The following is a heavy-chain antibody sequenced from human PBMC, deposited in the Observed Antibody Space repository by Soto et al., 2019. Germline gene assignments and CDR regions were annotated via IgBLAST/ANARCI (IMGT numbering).Heavy chain of an antibody. J-gene: IGHJ6*02. CDR1: GFTFNNYA. Sequence: EVQLLESGGGLVQPGGSLRLSCAASGFTFNNYAMSWVRQAPDKGLEWVSAISGRGGSTYYADSVKGRFTISRVNSKNTLFLQMNSLRAEDTAVYYCAIYSTVTTSLYSYYYGLDVWGQGTTVTVSS. V-gene: IGHV3-23*01. CDR2: ISGRGGST. CDR3: AIYSTVTTSLYSYYYGLDV. D-gene: IGHD4-17*01.